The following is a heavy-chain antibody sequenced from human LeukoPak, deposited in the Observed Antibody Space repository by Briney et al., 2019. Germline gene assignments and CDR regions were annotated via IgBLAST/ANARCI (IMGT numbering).Heavy chain of an antibody. J-gene: IGHJ4*02. V-gene: IGHV3-74*01. CDR3: ARVLLEREAR. D-gene: IGHD1-1*01. CDR2: INSDESST. CDR1: GFTFSNYW. Sequence: GGSLRLSCAASGFTFSNYWMHWVRQAPGKGLVWVSRINSDESSTSYADSVKGRFTISRDNAKSTLYLQMNSLRDEDTAVYYCARVLLEREARWGQGTLVTVSS.